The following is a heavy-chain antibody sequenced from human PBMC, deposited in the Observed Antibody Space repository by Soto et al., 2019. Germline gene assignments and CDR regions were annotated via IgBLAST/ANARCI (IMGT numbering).Heavy chain of an antibody. CDR1: GGSISSYX. CDR2: IYYSGST. V-gene: IGHV4-59*08. Sequence: SETLSLTCTVSGGSISSYXWSWIRQPPGKGLEWIGYIYYSGSTNYNPSLKSRVTISVDTSKNQFSLKLSSVTAADTAVYYCARQRPVDTAMVNYFDYWGQGTLVTVSS. J-gene: IGHJ4*02. CDR3: ARQRPVDTAMVNYFDY. D-gene: IGHD5-18*01.